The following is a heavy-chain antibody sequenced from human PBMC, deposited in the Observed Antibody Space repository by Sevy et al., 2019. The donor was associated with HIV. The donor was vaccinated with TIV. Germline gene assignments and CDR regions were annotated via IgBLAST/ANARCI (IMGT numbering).Heavy chain of an antibody. J-gene: IGHJ6*02. CDR2: ISHEGSDE. Sequence: GGSLRLSCAASGFSFSNYAMHWVRQAPGKGLEWVAVISHEGSDEDYSDSVKGRFTISRDNSKNTLSLQMNSLTVEDTAVYYCAKDMALNYYGSGSYYNTQDGMDVWGRGTTVTVSS. D-gene: IGHD3-10*01. V-gene: IGHV3-30*18. CDR1: GFSFSNYA. CDR3: AKDMALNYYGSGSYYNTQDGMDV.